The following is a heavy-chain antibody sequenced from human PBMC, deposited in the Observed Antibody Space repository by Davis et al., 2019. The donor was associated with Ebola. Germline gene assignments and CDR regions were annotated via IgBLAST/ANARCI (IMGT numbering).Heavy chain of an antibody. CDR3: ARDFVY. J-gene: IGHJ4*02. V-gene: IGHV4-38-2*02. CDR1: GYSISNGFS. Sequence: SETLSLTCTVSGYSISNGFSWGWIRQPPGKGLEWIGSIYHNGRTNYNPSLKSRITISLDTSKNQFSLSLRSVTAADTAVYFCARDFVYWGQGTLVTVSS. CDR2: IYHNGRT.